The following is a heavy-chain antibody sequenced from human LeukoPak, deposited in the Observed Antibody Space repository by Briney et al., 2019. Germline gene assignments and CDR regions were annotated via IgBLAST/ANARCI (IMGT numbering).Heavy chain of an antibody. J-gene: IGHJ5*02. CDR2: INAGNGNT. Sequence: GASVKVSCKASGYTFTSYAMHWVRQAPGQRLEWMGWINAGNGNTKYSQKFQGRVTITRDTSASTAYMELSSLRSEDTAVYYCARDSLPESWDRRGLCWFDPWGQGALVTVSS. CDR1: GYTFTSYA. D-gene: IGHD1-26*01. V-gene: IGHV1-3*01. CDR3: ARDSLPESWDRRGLCWFDP.